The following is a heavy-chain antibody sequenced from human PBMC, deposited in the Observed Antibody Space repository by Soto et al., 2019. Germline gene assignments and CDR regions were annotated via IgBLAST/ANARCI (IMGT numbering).Heavy chain of an antibody. J-gene: IGHJ4*02. Sequence: SETLSLTCFVSGGSISPYYWRWIRQPAGKGLEWIGRIYGNGSNNNNPSLKSRVTMSVATSKNQFALKLTSVTAADTATYYCARGGMVIIPTATAFDYWGQGTLVTVSS. D-gene: IGHD1-1*01. CDR2: IYGNGSN. CDR1: GGSISPYY. V-gene: IGHV4-4*07. CDR3: ARGGMVIIPTATAFDY.